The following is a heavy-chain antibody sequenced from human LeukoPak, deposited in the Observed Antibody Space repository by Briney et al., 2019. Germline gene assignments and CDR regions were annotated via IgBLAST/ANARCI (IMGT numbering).Heavy chain of an antibody. Sequence: ASVKVSCKASGYTFTTYGISWVRQAPGQGLEWMGWISVYNGKTNYAQKLQGRVTVTTDTSTSTAYMELRSLRTDDTAVYYCVRDKAGCCYDYWGQGTLVTVSS. CDR2: ISVYNGKT. CDR1: GYTFTTYG. CDR3: VRDKAGCCYDY. D-gene: IGHD2-15*01. V-gene: IGHV1-18*01. J-gene: IGHJ4*02.